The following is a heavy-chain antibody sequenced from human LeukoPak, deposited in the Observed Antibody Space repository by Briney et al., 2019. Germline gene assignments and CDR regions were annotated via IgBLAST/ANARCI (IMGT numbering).Heavy chain of an antibody. CDR1: GFTFSDYY. J-gene: IGHJ4*02. D-gene: IGHD3-22*01. V-gene: IGHV3-11*01. CDR2: ISSSGSTI. Sequence: GGSLRLSCAASGFTFSDYYMSWIRQAPGKGLEWVSYISSSGSTIYYADSVKGRFTISRDNAKNSLYLQMNSLRAEDTAVYYCAGSYYYDSSEYWGQGTLVTVSS. CDR3: AGSYYYDSSEY.